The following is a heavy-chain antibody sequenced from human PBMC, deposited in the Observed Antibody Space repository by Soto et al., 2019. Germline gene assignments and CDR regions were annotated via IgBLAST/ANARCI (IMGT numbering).Heavy chain of an antibody. CDR1: VFTFISYV. CDR2: ISYDGSNK. CDR3: AKDLEGYCSSTSCYTYFGLDV. Sequence: GWSLRLSCASSVFTFISYVMHWVRQAPGKGLERVAVISYDGSNKYYADSVKGRFTISRDNSKHTLFLQMNSLRPEDTAVYYCAKDLEGYCSSTSCYTYFGLDVWGQGTTVTVSS. V-gene: IGHV3-30*18. J-gene: IGHJ6*02. D-gene: IGHD2-2*01.